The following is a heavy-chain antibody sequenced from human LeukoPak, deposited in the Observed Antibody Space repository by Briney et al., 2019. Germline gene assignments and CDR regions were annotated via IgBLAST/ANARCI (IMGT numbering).Heavy chain of an antibody. Sequence: SETLSLTCTVSGGSISSGGYYWSWIRQHPGKGLEWIGYIYYSGSTCYNPSLKSRVTISVDTSKNQFSLKLSSVTAADTAVYYCARVPDGYNLYFDYWGQGTLVTVSS. V-gene: IGHV4-31*03. J-gene: IGHJ4*02. CDR3: ARVPDGYNLYFDY. D-gene: IGHD5-24*01. CDR1: GGSISSGGYY. CDR2: IYYSGST.